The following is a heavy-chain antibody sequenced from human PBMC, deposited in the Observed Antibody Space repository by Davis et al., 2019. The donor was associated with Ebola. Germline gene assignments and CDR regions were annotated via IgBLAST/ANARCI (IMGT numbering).Heavy chain of an antibody. V-gene: IGHV4-61*01. Sequence: MPSETLSLTCTVSGGSVSSGSYYWSWIRQPPGKGLEWIGYIFYSGSTNYNPSLKSRVTISADTSKNQFSLKLSSATAADTAVDYCAARYYYGSGLAYWGQGTLVTVSS. D-gene: IGHD3-10*01. CDR3: AARYYYGSGLAY. CDR1: GGSVSSGSYY. J-gene: IGHJ4*02. CDR2: IFYSGST.